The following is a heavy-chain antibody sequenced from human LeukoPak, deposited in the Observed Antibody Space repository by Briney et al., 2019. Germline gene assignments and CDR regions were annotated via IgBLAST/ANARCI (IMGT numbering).Heavy chain of an antibody. J-gene: IGHJ5*02. V-gene: IGHV3-21*01. CDR2: ISSSSSYI. D-gene: IGHD2-2*01. CDR1: GFTFSTYS. CDR3: ARGTRVCSATSCYLFDA. Sequence: GGSLRLSCAASGFTFSTYSINWVRQAAGEGREWVSSISSSSSYIYYADSVKGRFTISRDNAKNSLYLQMDSLRAEDTAVYYCARGTRVCSATSCYLFDAWGQGTLVTVSS.